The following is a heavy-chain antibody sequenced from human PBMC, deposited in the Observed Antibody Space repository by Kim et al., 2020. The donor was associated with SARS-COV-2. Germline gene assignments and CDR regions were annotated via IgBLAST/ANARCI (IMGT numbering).Heavy chain of an antibody. J-gene: IGHJ4*02. CDR3: TTERYSSGWYSSVNY. CDR2: IKSKTDGGTT. CDR1: GFTFSNAW. D-gene: IGHD6-19*01. V-gene: IGHV3-15*01. Sequence: GGSLRLSCAASGFTFSNAWMTWVRQAPGKGLEWIGRIKSKTDGGTTDYAAPVKGRFTISRNDSENTLCLQMNSLKTEDTGFYYCTTERYSSGWYSSVNYWGRGSLVTVSS.